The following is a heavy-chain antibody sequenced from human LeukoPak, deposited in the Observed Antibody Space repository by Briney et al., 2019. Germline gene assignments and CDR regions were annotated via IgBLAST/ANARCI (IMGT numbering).Heavy chain of an antibody. CDR3: ARRPADTPYDY. Sequence: SETLSLTCAVYGGSFSGYYWSWIRQPPGKGLEWIGEINHSGSTYYNPSLKSRVTISVDTSKNQFSLKLSSVTAADTAVYYCARRPADTPYDYWGQGTLVTVSS. CDR1: GGSFSGYY. V-gene: IGHV4-34*01. D-gene: IGHD2-2*02. CDR2: INHSGST. J-gene: IGHJ4*02.